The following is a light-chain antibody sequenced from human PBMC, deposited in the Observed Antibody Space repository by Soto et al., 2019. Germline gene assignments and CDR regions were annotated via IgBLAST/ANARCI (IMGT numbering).Light chain of an antibody. Sequence: ETVLTQSPGTLPLSPGERATLSCRASQIVSTTYLAWYQQKPGQAPRVLIYDTSSRAIGIPDRFSGSGSGTDFTLTISSLEPEDFAVYYCQQYGSSPYTFGQGTKLEIK. V-gene: IGKV3-20*01. CDR1: QIVSTTY. J-gene: IGKJ2*01. CDR3: QQYGSSPYT. CDR2: DTS.